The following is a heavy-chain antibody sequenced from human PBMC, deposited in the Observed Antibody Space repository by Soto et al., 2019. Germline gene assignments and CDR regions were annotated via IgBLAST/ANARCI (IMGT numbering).Heavy chain of an antibody. CDR2: IYHSGST. CDR3: AYSGYEESYYYYMDV. D-gene: IGHD5-12*01. J-gene: IGHJ6*03. CDR1: GGSISSGGYS. Sequence: SETLSLTCAVSGGSISSGGYSWSWIRQPPGKGLDWIGYIYHSGSTYYNPSLKSRVTISVDRSKNQFSLKLSSVTAADTAVYYCAYSGYEESYYYYMDVWGKGTTVTVSS. V-gene: IGHV4-30-2*01.